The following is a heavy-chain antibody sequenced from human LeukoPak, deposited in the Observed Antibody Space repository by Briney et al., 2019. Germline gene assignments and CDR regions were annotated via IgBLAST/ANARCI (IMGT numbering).Heavy chain of an antibody. V-gene: IGHV4-34*01. J-gene: IGHJ4*02. CDR3: ARRRWWEGQLFDY. D-gene: IGHD2-15*01. CDR1: GGSFSGYY. Sequence: ASETLSLTCAVYGGSFSGYYRSWIRQPPGKGLEWIGEINHSGSTNYNPSLKSRVTISVDTSKNQFSLKLSSVTAADTAVYYCARRRWWEGQLFDYWGQGTLVTVSS. CDR2: INHSGST.